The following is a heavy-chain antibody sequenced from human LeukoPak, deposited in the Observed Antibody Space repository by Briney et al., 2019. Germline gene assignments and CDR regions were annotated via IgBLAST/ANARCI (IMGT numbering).Heavy chain of an antibody. Sequence: GASVKVSCKASGYTFTSYGISWVRQAPGQGLEWMGWISVYNGKTNYAQKFQGRVTMTTDTSTNTAYMELRSLRSDDTAVYYCARDPQQLVGATGGGFEYWGQGTLVTVSS. D-gene: IGHD1-26*01. CDR3: ARDPQQLVGATGGGFEY. J-gene: IGHJ4*02. V-gene: IGHV1-18*01. CDR1: GYTFTSYG. CDR2: ISVYNGKT.